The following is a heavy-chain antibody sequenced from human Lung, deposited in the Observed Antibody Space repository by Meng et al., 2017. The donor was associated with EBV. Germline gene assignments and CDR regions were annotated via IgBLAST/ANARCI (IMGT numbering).Heavy chain of an antibody. J-gene: IGHJ5*02. CDR1: GGSFRDYY. V-gene: IGHV4-34*01. CDR3: ARRGPSGNFSP. D-gene: IGHD3-10*01. Sequence: QGQLQQWGAGLLKPSEPLSRSCAVYGGSFRDYYWTWIRHPPGKGLEWIGEIDHRGNTKYNPSLKSRVTISLDTSKKQFSLKVSSVTAADSAVYYCARRGPSGNFSPWSQGALVTVSS. CDR2: IDHRGNT.